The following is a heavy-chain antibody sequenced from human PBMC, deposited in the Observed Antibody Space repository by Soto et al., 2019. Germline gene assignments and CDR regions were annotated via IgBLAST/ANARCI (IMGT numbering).Heavy chain of an antibody. CDR1: GFTVSSNY. CDR3: ARDHSPYYYGSGRPLDYYYYYYMDV. V-gene: IGHV3-66*01. Sequence: PGGSLRLSSAASGFTVSSNYMSWVRQAPGKGLEWVSVIYSGGSTYYADSVKGRFTISRDNSKNTLYLQMNSLRAEDTAVYYCARDHSPYYYGSGRPLDYYYYYYMDVWGKGTTVTVSS. CDR2: IYSGGST. J-gene: IGHJ6*03. D-gene: IGHD3-10*01.